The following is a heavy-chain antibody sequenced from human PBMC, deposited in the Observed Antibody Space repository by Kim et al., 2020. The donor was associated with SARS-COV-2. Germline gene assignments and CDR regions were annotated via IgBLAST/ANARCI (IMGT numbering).Heavy chain of an antibody. V-gene: IGHV5-51*01. D-gene: IGHD3-3*01. Sequence: GESLKISCKGSGYSFTSYWIGWVRQMPGKGLEWMGIIYPGDSDTLYSPSFQGQVTIAADPSIRPAYLQWSSLKASDTAMYYCARQVKESGYYRYWGQGTLVTVSS. CDR1: GYSFTSYW. CDR3: ARQVKESGYYRY. J-gene: IGHJ4*02. CDR2: IYPGDSDT.